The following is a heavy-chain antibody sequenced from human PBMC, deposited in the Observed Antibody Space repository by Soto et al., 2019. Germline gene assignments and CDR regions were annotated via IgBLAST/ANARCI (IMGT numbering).Heavy chain of an antibody. V-gene: IGHV1-18*01. CDR3: ARDQTYYYDSSGYYPPDYYYGMDV. CDR2: ISAYNGNT. J-gene: IGHJ6*02. Sequence: ASVKVSCKASGYTFTSYGISWVRQAPGQGLEWMGWISAYNGNTNYAQKLQGRVTMTTDTSTSTAYMELRSLRSDDTAVYYCARDQTYYYDSSGYYPPDYYYGMDVWGQGTTVTVSS. CDR1: GYTFTSYG. D-gene: IGHD3-22*01.